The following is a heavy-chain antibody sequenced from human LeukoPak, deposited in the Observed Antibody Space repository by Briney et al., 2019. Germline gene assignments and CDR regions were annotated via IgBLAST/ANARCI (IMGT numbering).Heavy chain of an antibody. CDR3: ARCPPPRAVANGMDV. D-gene: IGHD6-19*01. CDR1: GYTFTSYY. V-gene: IGHV1-46*01. CDR2: INPSGGST. J-gene: IGHJ6*02. Sequence: ASVKVSCKASGYTFTSYYMHWVRQAPGQGLEWMGIINPSGGSTSYAQKFQGRVTMTRDTSTSTVYMELSSLRSEDTAVYYCARCPPPRAVANGMDVWGQGTTVTVSS.